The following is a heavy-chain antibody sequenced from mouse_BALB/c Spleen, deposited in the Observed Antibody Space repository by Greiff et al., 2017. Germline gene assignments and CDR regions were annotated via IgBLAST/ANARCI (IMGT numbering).Heavy chain of an antibody. CDR3: ARKGNYGDWYFDV. CDR2: INPYNGDT. J-gene: IGHJ1*01. D-gene: IGHD2-4*01. CDR1: GYSFTGYF. Sequence: EVQGVESGPELVKPGASVKISCKASGYSFTGYFMNWVMQSHGKSLEWIGRINPYNGDTFYNQKFKGKATLTVDKSSSTAHMELRSLASEDSAVYYCARKGNYGDWYFDVWGAGTTVTVSS. V-gene: IGHV1-20*02.